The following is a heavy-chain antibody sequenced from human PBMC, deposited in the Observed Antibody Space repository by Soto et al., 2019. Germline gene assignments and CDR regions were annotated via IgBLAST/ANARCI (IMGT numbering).Heavy chain of an antibody. CDR3: AKATTNGGWFNPFDS. J-gene: IGHJ4*02. Sequence: PVGSLRLSCAASRFAFGNYGIHWVRQAPGKGLEWVSGLSGSGTSTYYADSVKGRFTISRDNSRDTLFLQMNSLTADDTAVYYCAKATTNGGWFNPFDSWGQGALVTVSS. V-gene: IGHV3-23*01. CDR1: RFAFGNYG. D-gene: IGHD6-19*01. CDR2: LSGSGTST.